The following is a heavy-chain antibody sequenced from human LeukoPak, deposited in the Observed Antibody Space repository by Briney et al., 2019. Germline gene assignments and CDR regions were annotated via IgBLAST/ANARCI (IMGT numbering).Heavy chain of an antibody. CDR3: ARDYGDYGGLGY. V-gene: IGHV3-21*01. Sequence: PGGSLRLSCAASGFTFSSYSMNWVRQAPGKGLEWVSSISSSSSYIYYADSVKGRFTISRDNAKNSLYLQMNGLRAEDTAVYYCARDYGDYGGLGYWGQGTLVTVSS. CDR1: GFTFSSYS. J-gene: IGHJ4*02. D-gene: IGHD4-17*01. CDR2: ISSSSSYI.